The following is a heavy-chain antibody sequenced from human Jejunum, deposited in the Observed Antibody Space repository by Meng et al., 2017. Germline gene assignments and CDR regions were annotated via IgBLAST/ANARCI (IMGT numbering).Heavy chain of an antibody. J-gene: IGHJ4*02. CDR1: GFTFSRYG. CDR2: INTDGSST. CDR3: ASPWGY. Sequence: GESLKISCAASGFTFSRYGFHWVRQVPGKGLVWVSHINTDGSSTTYADSVKGRITISRDNAKNMLYLQMNSLRAEDTAVYYCASPWGYWGQGALVTVSS. D-gene: IGHD7-27*01. V-gene: IGHV3-74*01.